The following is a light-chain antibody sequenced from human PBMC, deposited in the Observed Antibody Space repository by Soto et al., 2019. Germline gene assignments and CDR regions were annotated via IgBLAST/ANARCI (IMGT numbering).Light chain of an antibody. J-gene: IGKJ2*01. Sequence: DIQMTQSPSSLSASVVDRVTITCRASRQRISSYINWYQQKPGKAPKLLIYAASNLQSGVPSRFSGSGSGADFTLTVSSLQPEDFATYYCQQSYNTPSYTFGQGTKLEIK. CDR2: AAS. CDR3: QQSYNTPSYT. V-gene: IGKV1-39*01. CDR1: RQRISSY.